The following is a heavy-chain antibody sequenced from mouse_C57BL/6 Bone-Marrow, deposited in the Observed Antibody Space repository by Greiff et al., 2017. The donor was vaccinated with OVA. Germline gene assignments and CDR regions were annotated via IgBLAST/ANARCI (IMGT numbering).Heavy chain of an antibody. Sequence: QVQLQQSDAELVKPGASVKISCKASGYTFTDHTIHWMKQRPEQGLEWIGYIYPRDGSTKYNEKFKGKATLTADKSSITAYMQLNSLTSEDSAIYFCARGYGYYAWFAYWGQGTLVTVSA. V-gene: IGHV1-78*01. CDR3: ARGYGYYAWFAY. CDR1: GYTFTDHT. D-gene: IGHD2-3*01. CDR2: IYPRDGST. J-gene: IGHJ3*01.